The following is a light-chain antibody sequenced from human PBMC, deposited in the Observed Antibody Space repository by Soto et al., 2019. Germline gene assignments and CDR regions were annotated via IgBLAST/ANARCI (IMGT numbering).Light chain of an antibody. Sequence: QSALTQPASVSGSPGQSITISCTGTSRDVGGYKYVSWYQQHPDKAPNLIIFKVSNRPSGISSRFSGSKSVNTASLTISGLQAEDEADYYCASYTSSSTSVIFGRGTQLTVL. V-gene: IGLV2-14*01. CDR1: SRDVGGYKY. CDR3: ASYTSSSTSVI. CDR2: KVS. J-gene: IGLJ7*01.